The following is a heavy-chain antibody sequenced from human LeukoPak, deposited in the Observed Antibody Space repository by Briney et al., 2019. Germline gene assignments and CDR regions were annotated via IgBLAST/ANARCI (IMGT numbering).Heavy chain of an antibody. Sequence: PGASLRLSCAASGFTFSSYAMSWVRQAPGKGLEWVSAISGSGGSTYYADSVKGRFTISRDNSKNTLYLQMNSLRAEDAAVYYCAKAVYFSYYYWGQGTLVTVSS. V-gene: IGHV3-23*01. D-gene: IGHD3-10*01. J-gene: IGHJ4*02. CDR3: AKAVYFSYYY. CDR2: ISGSGGST. CDR1: GFTFSSYA.